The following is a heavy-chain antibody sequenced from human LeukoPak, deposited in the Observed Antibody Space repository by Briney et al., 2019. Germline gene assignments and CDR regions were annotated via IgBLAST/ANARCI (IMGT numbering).Heavy chain of an antibody. CDR1: GYAFTSNG. CDR2: ISAYNGNT. Sequence: ASVKVSCKASGYAFTSNGISWLRQAPGQGLEWMGWISAYNGNTNYAQKFQGRVTMTTDTSTSTAYMELRGLRSDDTAVYYCARRYCSGGSCDRGYYYYYMDVWGKGTTVTVSS. D-gene: IGHD2-15*01. V-gene: IGHV1-18*01. CDR3: ARRYCSGGSCDRGYYYYYMDV. J-gene: IGHJ6*03.